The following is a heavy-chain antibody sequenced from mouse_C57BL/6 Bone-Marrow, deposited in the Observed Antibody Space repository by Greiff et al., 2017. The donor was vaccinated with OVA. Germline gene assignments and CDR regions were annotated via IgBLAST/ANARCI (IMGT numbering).Heavy chain of an antibody. D-gene: IGHD2-3*01. CDR1: GYTFTSYW. J-gene: IGHJ1*03. V-gene: IGHV1-50*01. CDR2: IDPSDSYT. CDR3: ARPYDGYSRLGYFDV. Sequence: QVQLQQPGAELVKPGASVKLSCKASGYTFTSYWMQWVKQRPGQGLEWIGEIDPSDSYTNYNQKFKGKATLTVDTSSSTAYMQLSSLTSEDSAVYYCARPYDGYSRLGYFDVWGTGTTVTVSS.